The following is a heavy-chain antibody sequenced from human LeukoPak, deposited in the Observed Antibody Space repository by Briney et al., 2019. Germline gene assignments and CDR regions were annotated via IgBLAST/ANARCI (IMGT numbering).Heavy chain of an antibody. D-gene: IGHD3-22*01. CDR3: AARTYYYDSSGYYYGYYFDY. CDR1: GFTFSSYE. Sequence: GGSLGLSCVGSGFTFSSYEMNWVRQAPGKGLEWLSYIGSSDSTTHYADSVKGRFTISRDNSKNTLYLQMNSLRAEDTAVYYCAARTYYYDSSGYYYGYYFDYWGQGTLVTVSS. CDR2: IGSSDSTT. V-gene: IGHV3-48*03. J-gene: IGHJ4*02.